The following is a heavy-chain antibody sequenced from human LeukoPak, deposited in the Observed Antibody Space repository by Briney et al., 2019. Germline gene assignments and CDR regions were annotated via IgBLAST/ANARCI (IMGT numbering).Heavy chain of an antibody. CDR2: ISSGSTYI. CDR3: ARLGYCSGGSCSSFDY. V-gene: IGHV3-21*01. Sequence: GGSLRLSCATSGFTFSSYVMNWVRQAPGKGLEWVSSISSGSTYIYYADSVKGRFTISRDNAKNSLYLQMNSLRAEDTAVYYCARLGYCSGGSCSSFDYWGQGTLVTVSS. D-gene: IGHD2-15*01. J-gene: IGHJ4*02. CDR1: GFTFSSYV.